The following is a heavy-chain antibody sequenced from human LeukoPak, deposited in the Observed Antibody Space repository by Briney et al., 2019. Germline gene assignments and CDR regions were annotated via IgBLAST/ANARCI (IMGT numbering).Heavy chain of an antibody. V-gene: IGHV1-2*02. CDR2: INPNSGGT. D-gene: IGHD1-26*01. J-gene: IGHJ3*02. Sequence: ASVKVSCKASGYTFTGYYMHWVRQAPGQGLEWMGWINPNSGGTNYAQKFQGRVTMTGDTSISTAYMELSRLRSDDTAVYYCARESGSKDAFDIWGQGTMVTVSS. CDR3: ARESGSKDAFDI. CDR1: GYTFTGYY.